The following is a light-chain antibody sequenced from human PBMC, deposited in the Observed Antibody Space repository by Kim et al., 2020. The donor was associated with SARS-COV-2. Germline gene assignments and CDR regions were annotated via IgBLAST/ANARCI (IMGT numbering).Light chain of an antibody. CDR3: QQFHNWPPIT. Sequence: SPGDSATLSCRASQSGSNDLAWYQQKPGQPPRLLMYRASTRATGVPARFSGSGSGTEFTLTISGLQSEDFAVYYCQQFHNWPPITFGQGTRLEIK. CDR1: QSGSND. V-gene: IGKV3-15*01. J-gene: IGKJ5*01. CDR2: RAS.